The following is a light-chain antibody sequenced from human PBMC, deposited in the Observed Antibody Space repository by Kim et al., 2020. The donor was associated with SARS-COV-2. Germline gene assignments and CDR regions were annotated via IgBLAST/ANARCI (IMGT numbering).Light chain of an antibody. CDR2: AAS. CDR3: QQLNSYPG. V-gene: IGKV1-9*01. J-gene: IGKJ4*01. Sequence: SASVGDRVPITCRASQGISSYLAWYQQKPGKAPKLLIYAASTLQSGVPSRFSGSGSGTEFTLTISSLQPEDFATYYCQQLNSYPGFGGGTKVDIK. CDR1: QGISSY.